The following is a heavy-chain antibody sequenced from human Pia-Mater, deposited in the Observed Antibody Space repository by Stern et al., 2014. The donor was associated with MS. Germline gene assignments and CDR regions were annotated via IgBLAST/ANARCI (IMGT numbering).Heavy chain of an antibody. V-gene: IGHV4-31*03. CDR1: GGSISTVGYY. Sequence: QLQLQDSGPGLVKPSQTLSLTCSVSGGSISTVGYYWTWIRQHPGKGLEWIGYSYHSGSTYYNPSLKRRASISVDTSKNQFSLNVTSVTAADTALYYCARSDRLWGSFDYWGQGTLVTVSS. J-gene: IGHJ4*02. CDR3: ARSDRLWGSFDY. CDR2: SYHSGST. D-gene: IGHD3-16*01.